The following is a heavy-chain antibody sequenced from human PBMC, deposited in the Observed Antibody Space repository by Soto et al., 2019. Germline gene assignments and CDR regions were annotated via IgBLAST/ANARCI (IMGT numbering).Heavy chain of an antibody. Sequence: PGGSLRPSWAASAFTFSSYGMHWVRQAPGKGLEWVAVIWYDGSNKYYADSVKGRFTISKDNSKNTLYLQMNSLRAEDTAVYYCARVCSMVRRHHYGMVVWG. D-gene: IGHD3-10*01. V-gene: IGHV3-33*01. CDR3: ARVCSMVRRHHYGMVV. CDR2: IWYDGSNK. J-gene: IGHJ6*02. CDR1: AFTFSSYG.